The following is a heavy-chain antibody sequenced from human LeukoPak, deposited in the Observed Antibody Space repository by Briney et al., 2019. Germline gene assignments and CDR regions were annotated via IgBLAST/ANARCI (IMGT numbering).Heavy chain of an antibody. Sequence: GGSLRLSCAASGFTFSNTWMSWVRQAPGKGLEWVGRIKSKTDGGTTDYAAPVKGRFTISRDDSKNTLYLQMNSLRAEDTAVYYCANIRFLEWPLFDYWGQGTLVTVSS. V-gene: IGHV3-15*01. CDR3: ANIRFLEWPLFDY. CDR1: GFTFSNTW. D-gene: IGHD3-3*01. CDR2: IKSKTDGGTT. J-gene: IGHJ4*02.